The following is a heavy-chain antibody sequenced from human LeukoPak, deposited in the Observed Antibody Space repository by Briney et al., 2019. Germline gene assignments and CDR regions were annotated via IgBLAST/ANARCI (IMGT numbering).Heavy chain of an antibody. V-gene: IGHV3-30-3*01. Sequence: GRSLRLSCAASGFTFSSYAMHWVRQAPGKGLEWVAVISYDGSNKYYADSVKGRFTISRDNSKNTLYLQMNSLRAEDTAVYYRARGLWFGELPYGIDVWGQGTTVTVSS. CDR2: ISYDGSNK. CDR3: ARGLWFGELPYGIDV. J-gene: IGHJ6*02. D-gene: IGHD3-10*01. CDR1: GFTFSSYA.